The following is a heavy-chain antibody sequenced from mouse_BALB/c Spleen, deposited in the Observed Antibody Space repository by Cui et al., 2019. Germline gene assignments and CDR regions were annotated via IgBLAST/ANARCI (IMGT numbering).Heavy chain of an antibody. CDR3: ARYDYYGSSYFDY. J-gene: IGHJ2*01. CDR2: IDPNSGGT. D-gene: IGHD1-1*01. Sequence: QVHLPQPVTPLVTPRASLKLSCKASGYTFTSYWMHWVKQRPGRGLEWIGRIDPNSGGTKYNEKFKSKATLTVDKPSSTAYMQLSSLTSEDSAVYYCARYDYYGSSYFDYWGQGTTLTVSS. V-gene: IGHV1-72*01. CDR1: GYTFTSYW.